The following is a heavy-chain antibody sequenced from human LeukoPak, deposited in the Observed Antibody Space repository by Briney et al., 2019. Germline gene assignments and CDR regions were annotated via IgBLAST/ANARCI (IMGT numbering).Heavy chain of an antibody. V-gene: IGHV3-21*01. CDR1: GFTFSRYT. D-gene: IGHD6-19*01. Sequence: GGSLRLSCVASGFTFSRYTMNWVRQAPGKGLEWVTAISGSSDHIHYADSMKGRFTISRDNAKNSLYLQMNSLTAEDTAVYYCARDFFDSSGHYYDAYWGQGTLVTVSS. CDR3: ARDFFDSSGHYYDAY. CDR2: ISGSSDHI. J-gene: IGHJ4*02.